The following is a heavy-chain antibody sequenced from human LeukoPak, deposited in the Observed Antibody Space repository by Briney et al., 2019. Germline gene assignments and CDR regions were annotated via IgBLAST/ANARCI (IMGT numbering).Heavy chain of an antibody. CDR1: GFTFSSYG. D-gene: IGHD6-13*01. V-gene: IGHV3-30*02. Sequence: GGSLRLSCAASGFTFSSYGMHWVRQAPGEGLEWVAFIRYDGSNKYYADSVKGRFTISRDNSKNTLYLQMNSLRAEDTAVYYCAKDHGSSWYGYFDYWGQGTLVTVSS. CDR3: AKDHGSSWYGYFDY. CDR2: IRYDGSNK. J-gene: IGHJ4*02.